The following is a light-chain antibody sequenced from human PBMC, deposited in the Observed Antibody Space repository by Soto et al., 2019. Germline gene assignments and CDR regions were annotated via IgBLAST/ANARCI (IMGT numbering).Light chain of an antibody. J-gene: IGKJ5*01. CDR3: QQYNNWPPIT. Sequence: DIVLTQSPATLSVSPGERVTLSCTTSHSVNSHVAWYQQKPGQAPTLLLYGASTRATGIPARISGSGCGTEFTLTISSLQPQDLAVYYCQQYNNWPPITFGQGTKLEIK. V-gene: IGKV3-15*01. CDR1: HSVNSH. CDR2: GAS.